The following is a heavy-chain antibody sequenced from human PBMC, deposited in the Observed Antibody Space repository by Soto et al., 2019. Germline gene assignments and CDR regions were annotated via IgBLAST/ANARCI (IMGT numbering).Heavy chain of an antibody. CDR1: GYTFTSYG. J-gene: IGHJ6*02. Sequence: QVQLVQSGAEVKKPGASVKVSCTASGYTFTSYGISWVRQAPGQGLEWMGWISAYNGNTNYAQKLQGRVTMTTDTSTSTAYMELRSLSSDDTAVYYCARVSLVSPYHSSGWYVSYYGMDVWGQGTTVTVSS. CDR3: ARVSLVSPYHSSGWYVSYYGMDV. D-gene: IGHD6-19*01. CDR2: ISAYNGNT. V-gene: IGHV1-18*04.